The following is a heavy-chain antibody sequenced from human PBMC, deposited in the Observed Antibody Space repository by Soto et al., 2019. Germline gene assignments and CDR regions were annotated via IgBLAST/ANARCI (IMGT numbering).Heavy chain of an antibody. Sequence: EVQLVESGGGLVKPGGSLTLSCAASGFAFRSYNMNWVRQAPGKGLEWVASISSGSSNIYYADSVKGRFTISRDNAKNSLLLQMDSLRAEDSAVYYCASATVVAATFDFWGQGTLVTVSS. CDR3: ASATVVAATFDF. D-gene: IGHD2-15*01. V-gene: IGHV3-21*01. CDR1: GFAFRSYN. J-gene: IGHJ4*02. CDR2: ISSGSSNI.